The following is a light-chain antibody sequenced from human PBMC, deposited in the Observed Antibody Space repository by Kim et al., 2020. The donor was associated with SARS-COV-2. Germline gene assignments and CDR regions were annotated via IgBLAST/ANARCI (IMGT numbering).Light chain of an antibody. Sequence: QSALTQPASVSGSPGHSIIISCTGSTADIGSYDYVSWYQQHPGKAPKLLIYDVSNRLSGVSHRVSGSKSGSTASLTISGLQADDEADYYCASYTRSSTVVFGGGTRLTVL. CDR3: ASYTRSSTVV. CDR2: DVS. V-gene: IGLV2-14*03. CDR1: TADIGSYDY. J-gene: IGLJ3*02.